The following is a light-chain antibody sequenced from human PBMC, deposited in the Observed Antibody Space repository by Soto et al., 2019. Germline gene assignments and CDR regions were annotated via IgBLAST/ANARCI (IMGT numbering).Light chain of an antibody. CDR2: GAS. V-gene: IGKV3-15*01. CDR1: QSVSSSY. CDR3: QQYSDWPPA. J-gene: IGKJ4*01. Sequence: EIVLTQSPGTLSLSPGERAALSCRASQSVSSSYLAWYQQKPGQAPRFLIYGASTRATDIPARFRGSGSGTEFTLTIDSLQSEDFAVYYCQQYSDWPPAFGGGTKVDIK.